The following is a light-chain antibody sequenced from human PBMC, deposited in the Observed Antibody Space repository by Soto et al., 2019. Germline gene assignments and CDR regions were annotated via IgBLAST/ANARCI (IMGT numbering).Light chain of an antibody. CDR2: EVS. J-gene: IGLJ1*01. CDR3: CSYAVGTTYV. CDR1: SSDVGDYNL. Sequence: QSVLTQPASVSGSPGQSITISCTGSSSDVGDYNLVSWYQQHPGKAPKLMIYEVSQRPSGVSNRFSGSKSGNTASLTISGLQAEDEADYYCCSYAVGTTYVFGTGTQLTVL. V-gene: IGLV2-23*02.